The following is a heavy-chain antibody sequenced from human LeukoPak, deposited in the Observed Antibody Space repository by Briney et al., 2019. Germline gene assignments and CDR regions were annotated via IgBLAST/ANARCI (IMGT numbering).Heavy chain of an antibody. J-gene: IGHJ4*02. V-gene: IGHV3-23*01. CDR1: GFTFSSYA. CDR3: AKRGYDILTGYYGQNYFDY. Sequence: GGSLRLSCAASGFTFSSYAMNWVRQARGKGLEWVSRITGSGDSTYYADSVKGRFTISRDNSKNTLYLQMDSLGAEDTAVYYCAKRGYDILTGYYGQNYFDYWGQGALVTVSS. CDR2: ITGSGDST. D-gene: IGHD3-9*01.